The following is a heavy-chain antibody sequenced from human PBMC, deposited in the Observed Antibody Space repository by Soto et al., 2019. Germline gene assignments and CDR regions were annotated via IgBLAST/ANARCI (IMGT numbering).Heavy chain of an antibody. J-gene: IGHJ4*02. Sequence: EVQLVESGGGLVQPGGSPRVSCAASGFTFSSYWMHWVRQAPGKGLGWVSRINSDGSSTSYADSVKGRFTISRDNAKNTLSLQMNSLRAEDTAIYYCARRGAVAGLHYWGQGTLVTVSS. CDR3: ARRGAVAGLHY. V-gene: IGHV3-74*01. D-gene: IGHD6-19*01. CDR2: INSDGSST. CDR1: GFTFSSYW.